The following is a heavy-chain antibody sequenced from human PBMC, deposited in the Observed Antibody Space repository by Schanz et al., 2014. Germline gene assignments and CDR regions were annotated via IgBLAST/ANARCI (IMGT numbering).Heavy chain of an antibody. CDR3: AKGRFGELSAFDI. D-gene: IGHD3-10*01. Sequence: PGGSLRLSCAASGFVFGDYYMTWIRQAPGKGLEWLSYISDSGTYTNYADSVKGRFTISRDNAKSSLYLQMNSLRAEDTAIYYCAKGRFGELSAFDIWGQGTMVTVSS. CDR2: ISDSGTYT. CDR1: GFVFGDYY. V-gene: IGHV3-11*05. J-gene: IGHJ3*02.